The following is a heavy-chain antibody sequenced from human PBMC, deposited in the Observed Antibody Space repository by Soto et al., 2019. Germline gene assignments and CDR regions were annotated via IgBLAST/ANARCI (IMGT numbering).Heavy chain of an antibody. J-gene: IGHJ4*02. V-gene: IGHV3-23*01. CDR3: ARAEDDYGDQDHFDF. CDR2: IGGSGGST. CDR1: GFSFNSFA. D-gene: IGHD4-17*01. Sequence: VQLLESGGGLVHPGGSLRLSCEASGFSFNSFAMSWVRQAPGKGLEWVSGIGGSGGSTYYADSVKGRFTISRDNSKNTQYLQMDSLRVEDTAVYYCARAEDDYGDQDHFDFWGQGTLVTVSS.